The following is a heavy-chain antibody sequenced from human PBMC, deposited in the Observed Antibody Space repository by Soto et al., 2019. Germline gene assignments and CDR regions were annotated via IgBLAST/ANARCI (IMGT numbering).Heavy chain of an antibody. D-gene: IGHD2-15*01. CDR3: ARHLTYCSAGSCYSDFPYYGMDV. V-gene: IGHV4-39*01. CDR2: IYYSGST. CDR1: GGSISSGGYY. J-gene: IGHJ6*02. Sequence: SETLSLTCTVSGGSISSGGYYWSWIRQHPGKGLEWIGCIYYSGSTYYNPSLKSRVTISVDTSKNQFSLKLSSVTAADTAVYYCARHLTYCSAGSCYSDFPYYGMDVWGQGTTVTVSS.